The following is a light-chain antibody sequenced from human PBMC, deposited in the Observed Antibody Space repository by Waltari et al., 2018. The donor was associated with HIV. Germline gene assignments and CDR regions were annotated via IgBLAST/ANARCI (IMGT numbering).Light chain of an antibody. CDR1: QNINRY. CDR2: GSS. CDR3: QQTYSAPWT. Sequence: DIQTTQSPSSLSASVGDRVTITCRASQNINRYLNWYQQKSGKAPNLLINGSSTLQSGVPSRFSGSGSGTDFTLTISGLHPEDFATYNCQQTYSAPWTFAQGTKVEI. V-gene: IGKV1-39*01. J-gene: IGKJ1*01.